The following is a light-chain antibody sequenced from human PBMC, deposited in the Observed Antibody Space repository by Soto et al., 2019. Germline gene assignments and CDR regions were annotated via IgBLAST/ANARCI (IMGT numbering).Light chain of an antibody. V-gene: IGLV2-23*01. J-gene: IGLJ1*01. CDR1: SSDVGSYNL. Sequence: QSVLTQPASVSGSPGQSSTISCTGTSSDVGSYNLVSWYQQHPGKAPKLMIYEGSKRPSGVSNRFSGSKSGNTASLTISGLQAEDEADDYCCSYAGSSTFVSGTGTKVTV. CDR3: CSYAGSSTFV. CDR2: EGS.